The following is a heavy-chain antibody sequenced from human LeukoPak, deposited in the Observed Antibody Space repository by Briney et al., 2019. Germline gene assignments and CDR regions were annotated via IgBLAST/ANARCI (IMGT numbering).Heavy chain of an antibody. D-gene: IGHD2-2*01. J-gene: IGHJ1*01. CDR3: ATRRGPALEYFQN. CDR2: IFYSGST. CDR1: GASINSNNYY. Sequence: PSETLSLTCTVSGASINSNNYYWGWIRQPPGKGLEWIGSIFYSGSTYYSPSLKNRVTISLDTSKNHFSLKANSVTAADTAVYYCATRRGPALEYFQNWGQGTLVTVSS. V-gene: IGHV4-39*02.